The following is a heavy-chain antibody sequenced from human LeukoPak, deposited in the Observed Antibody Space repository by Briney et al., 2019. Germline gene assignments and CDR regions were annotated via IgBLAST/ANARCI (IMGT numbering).Heavy chain of an antibody. CDR3: ARGVLRFLERVYYYYYMDV. CDR1: GGTFSSYA. CDR2: IIPIFGTA. D-gene: IGHD3-3*01. J-gene: IGHJ6*03. V-gene: IGHV1-69*05. Sequence: ASVEVSCKASGGTFSSYAISWVRQAPGQGLEWMGGIIPIFGTANYAQKFQGRVTITTDESTSTAYMELSSLRSEDTAVYYCARGVLRFLERVYYYYYMDVWGKGTTVTVSS.